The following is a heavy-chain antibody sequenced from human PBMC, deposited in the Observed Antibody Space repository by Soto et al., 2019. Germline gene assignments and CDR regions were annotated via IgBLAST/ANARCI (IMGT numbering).Heavy chain of an antibody. CDR1: GYTFTSYA. J-gene: IGHJ6*02. CDR2: INAGNGNT. V-gene: IGHV1-3*01. CDR3: ARLGGDSSGWYPEYYYYGMDV. D-gene: IGHD6-19*01. Sequence: GASVKVSCKASGYTFTSYAMHWVRQAPGQRLEWMGWINAGNGNTKYSQKFQGRVTITRDTSASTAYMELSSLRSEDTAVYYCARLGGDSSGWYPEYYYYGMDVWGQGTTVTVSS.